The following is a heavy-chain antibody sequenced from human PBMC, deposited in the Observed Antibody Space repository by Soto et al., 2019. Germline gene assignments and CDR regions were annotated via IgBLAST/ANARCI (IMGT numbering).Heavy chain of an antibody. CDR1: GFTFSNAW. D-gene: IGHD4-17*01. CDR2: IKSKTDGGTT. V-gene: IGHV3-15*01. CDR3: TTDVDYGDFDY. J-gene: IGHJ4*02. Sequence: EVQLVESGGGLVKPGGSLRLSCAASGFTFSNAWMSWVRQAPGKGLEWVGRIKSKTDGGTTDYAAPVKGRFTISRGDSKNTLYLQMNSLKTEDTAVYYCTTDVDYGDFDYWGQGTLVTVSS.